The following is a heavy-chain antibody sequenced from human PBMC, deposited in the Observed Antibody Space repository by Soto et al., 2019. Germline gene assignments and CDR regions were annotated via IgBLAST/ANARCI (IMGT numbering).Heavy chain of an antibody. Sequence: LTCSVSGVSISSGYCTWIRQSPGKGLEWIGYISHSGPRHYRASLQSRLTMSVETSKNQFSLNLTSVTAADTAIYYCATSNPTCPGCYAWGQGTLVTVSS. V-gene: IGHV4-59*01. CDR2: ISHSGPR. CDR1: GVSISSGY. CDR3: ATSNPTCPGCYA. J-gene: IGHJ5*02. D-gene: IGHD3-16*01.